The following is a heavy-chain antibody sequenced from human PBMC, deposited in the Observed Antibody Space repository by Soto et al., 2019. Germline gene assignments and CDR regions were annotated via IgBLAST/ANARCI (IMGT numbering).Heavy chain of an antibody. D-gene: IGHD3-3*01. CDR2: ISAYNGQT. V-gene: IGHV1-18*01. Sequence: QVQLVQSGAEVKKPGASVKVSCKASGYPFGMYGINWVRQAPGQRLEWMGWISAYNGQTDYAQNFQGRVTMATDTSTNTAYMALRNLRSDDTAAYYCASDPLEFWSSYSFDPWGPVTLVTVSS. CDR1: GYPFGMYG. J-gene: IGHJ5*02. CDR3: ASDPLEFWSSYSFDP.